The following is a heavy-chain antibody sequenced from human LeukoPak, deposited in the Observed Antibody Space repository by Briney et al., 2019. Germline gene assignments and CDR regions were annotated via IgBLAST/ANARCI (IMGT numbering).Heavy chain of an antibody. J-gene: IGHJ4*02. D-gene: IGHD3-9*01. CDR2: ITASGDRT. CDR3: AGDYDILTGYYIKRDY. V-gene: IGHV3-23*01. Sequence: GESLRLSCAASGFTFSDYVMIWVRQAPGKGLEWVSGITASGDRTFYGDSVRGRFTMSRDNSKNTLYLQMNSLRAEDTAVYYCAGDYDILTGYYIKRDYWGQGTLVTVSS. CDR1: GFTFSDYV.